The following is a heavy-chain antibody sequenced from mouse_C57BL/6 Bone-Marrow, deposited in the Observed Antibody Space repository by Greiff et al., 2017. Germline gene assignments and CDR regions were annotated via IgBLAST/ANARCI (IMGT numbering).Heavy chain of an antibody. Sequence: QVQLQQSDAELVKPGASVKISCKVSGYTFTDHTIHWMKQRPEQGLEWIGYFYPRDGSTKYNEKFKGKATLTADKSSSTAYMQLNSLTSEDSAVXFCARWRAITTAFDVWGTGTTVTVSS. CDR2: FYPRDGST. V-gene: IGHV1-78*01. CDR3: ARWRAITTAFDV. CDR1: GYTFTDHT. D-gene: IGHD1-1*01. J-gene: IGHJ1*03.